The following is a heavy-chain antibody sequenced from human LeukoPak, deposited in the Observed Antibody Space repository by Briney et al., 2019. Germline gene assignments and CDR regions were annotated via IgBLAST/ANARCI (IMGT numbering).Heavy chain of an antibody. Sequence: GGSLRLSCEASGFTFNSYGMSWVRQPPGKGLEWVSSINRNGGSTDYADSVKGRITITRDNAKNSHFLQMNSLRVADTALYYCARGFRNGPFYCWSQGTLVTVSS. D-gene: IGHD2-8*01. CDR3: ARGFRNGPFYC. V-gene: IGHV3-20*04. CDR2: INRNGGST. CDR1: GFTFNSYG. J-gene: IGHJ4*02.